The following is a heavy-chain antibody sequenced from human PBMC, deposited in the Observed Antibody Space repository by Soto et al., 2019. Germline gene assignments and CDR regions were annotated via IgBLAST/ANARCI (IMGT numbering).Heavy chain of an antibody. Sequence: GASVKVSCKASGYTFTGYYMHWVRQAPGQGLEWMGWINPNSGGTNYAQKFQGWVTMTRDTSISTAYMELSRLRSDDTAVYYCAREVLGYCSGGSCYSSSRVHWFDPWGQGTLVTVSS. V-gene: IGHV1-2*04. CDR2: INPNSGGT. J-gene: IGHJ5*02. CDR3: AREVLGYCSGGSCYSSSRVHWFDP. CDR1: GYTFTGYY. D-gene: IGHD2-15*01.